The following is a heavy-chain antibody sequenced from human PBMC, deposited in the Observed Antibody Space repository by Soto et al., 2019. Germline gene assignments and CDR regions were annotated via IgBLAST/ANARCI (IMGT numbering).Heavy chain of an antibody. Sequence: QVQLVQSGAEVKKPGASVKVSCKASGYTFTSYGISWVRQAPGQGLEWMGWISAYNGNTNYAQKLQGRVTMTTDTXTXXAYMELRSLRSDDTAVYYCARDYQPLGSSGARFDYWGQGTLVTVSS. CDR1: GYTFTSYG. J-gene: IGHJ4*02. CDR3: ARDYQPLGSSGARFDY. V-gene: IGHV1-18*01. D-gene: IGHD3-22*01. CDR2: ISAYNGNT.